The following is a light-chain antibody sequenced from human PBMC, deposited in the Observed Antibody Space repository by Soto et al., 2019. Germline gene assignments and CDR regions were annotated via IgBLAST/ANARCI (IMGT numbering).Light chain of an antibody. CDR1: ERIYPY. Sequence: DIQMTQCSSYLSASVGERVTITCRANERIYPYLNWYQQQPGQAPKLLIYSESSLQSGVPSRFSGSGSGTDFTLTISSLQPEDFAIYYCQQSKSTPPTFARGTRLEIK. V-gene: IGKV1-39*01. CDR3: QQSKSTPPT. CDR2: SES. J-gene: IGKJ5*01.